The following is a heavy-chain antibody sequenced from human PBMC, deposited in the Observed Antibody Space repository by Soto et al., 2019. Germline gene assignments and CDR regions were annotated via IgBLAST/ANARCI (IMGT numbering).Heavy chain of an antibody. CDR3: ARRGWNYVRDAFDT. J-gene: IGHJ3*02. CDR2: ISYDGSNK. CDR1: GFTCSSYA. Sequence: GGSLRLSSAASGFTCSSYAMHWVRLAPGKGLEWVAVISYDGSNKYYADSVKGRFTISRDNSKNTLYLQMNSLRAEDTAVYYCARRGWNYVRDAFDTWGQGTIVPVS. D-gene: IGHD1-7*01. V-gene: IGHV3-30-3*01.